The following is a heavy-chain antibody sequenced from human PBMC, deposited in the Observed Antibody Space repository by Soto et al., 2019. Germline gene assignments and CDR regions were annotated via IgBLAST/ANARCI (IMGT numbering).Heavy chain of an antibody. CDR3: SRLGPYGSESYSFRYNWFDP. CDR2: IYSDGSS. V-gene: IGHV3-53*01. CDR1: GFTVSSSH. Sequence: GGSLRLSCTTSGFTVSSSHMTWVRQAPGKGLEWVSVIYSDGSSYYAVSVQGRITISRDNSKNTVYFQMNSLRGEDTAMYFCSRLGPYGSESYSFRYNWFDPWGQGTLVTVSS. D-gene: IGHD3-10*01. J-gene: IGHJ5*02.